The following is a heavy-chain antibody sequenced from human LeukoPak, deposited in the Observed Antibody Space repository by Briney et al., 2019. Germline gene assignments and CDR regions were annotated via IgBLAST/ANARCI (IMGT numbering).Heavy chain of an antibody. J-gene: IGHJ4*02. D-gene: IGHD6-19*01. CDR3: AKAVAGPFDY. CDR2: ISYDGSNK. V-gene: IGHV3-30-3*01. CDR1: GFTFSSYA. Sequence: GGSLRLSCAASGFTFSSYAMHWVRQAPGKGLEWVAVISYDGSNKYYADSVKGRFTISRDNSKNTLYLQMNSLRAEDTALYYCAKAVAGPFDYWGQGTLVTVSS.